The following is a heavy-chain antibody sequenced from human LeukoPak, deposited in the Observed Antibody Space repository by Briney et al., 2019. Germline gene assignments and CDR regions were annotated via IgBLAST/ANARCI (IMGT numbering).Heavy chain of an antibody. CDR3: ATYDFWSGHLNA. CDR2: FDPEDGET. V-gene: IGHV1-24*01. D-gene: IGHD3-3*01. J-gene: IGHJ4*02. Sequence: ASVKVSCKVSGYTRTELSMHWVRQAPGKGLEWMGGFDPEDGETIYAQKFQDRVTMTEDTSTDTAYMELSSLRSEDTAVYYCATYDFWSGHLNAGGQGTLVTVSS. CDR1: GYTRTELS.